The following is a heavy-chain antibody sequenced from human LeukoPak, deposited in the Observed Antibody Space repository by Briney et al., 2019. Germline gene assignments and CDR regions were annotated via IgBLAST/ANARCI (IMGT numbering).Heavy chain of an antibody. Sequence: GGSLRLSCATSVFTFSSYAMGWVRQAPVKELEWVSAISGSGGSTYYADSVKGRFTISRDNSKNMLYLQMNSLRAEDTAEYYCAKEQRDWNYGVFDYWGQGTQVTVSS. D-gene: IGHD1-7*01. CDR3: AKEQRDWNYGVFDY. J-gene: IGHJ4*02. V-gene: IGHV3-23*01. CDR1: VFTFSSYA. CDR2: ISGSGGST.